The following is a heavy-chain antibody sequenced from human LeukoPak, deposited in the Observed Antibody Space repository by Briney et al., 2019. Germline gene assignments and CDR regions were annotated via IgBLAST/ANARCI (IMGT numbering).Heavy chain of an antibody. Sequence: PGGSLRLSCAASGFTFSSYWMSWVRQAPGKGLERVANIKQDGSEKYYVDSVKGRFTISRDNAKNSLYLQMNSLRAEDTAVYYCARDQSDYWEGYWGQGTLVTVSS. CDR2: IKQDGSEK. CDR3: ARDQSDYWEGY. J-gene: IGHJ4*02. CDR1: GFTFSSYW. D-gene: IGHD4-11*01. V-gene: IGHV3-7*01.